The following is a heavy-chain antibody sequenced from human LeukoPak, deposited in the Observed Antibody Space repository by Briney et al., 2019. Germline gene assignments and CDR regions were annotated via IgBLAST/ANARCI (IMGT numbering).Heavy chain of an antibody. Sequence: GGSLRLSCAASGFTFSAYSMNWVRQAPGKGLEWVSYISSSSGNIHYADSVKGRFTISRDTGKNSLYLQMNSLRAEDTAAYYCARLASGSYPNYFDYWGQGILVTVSS. V-gene: IGHV3-48*01. J-gene: IGHJ4*02. D-gene: IGHD1-26*01. CDR3: ARLASGSYPNYFDY. CDR2: ISSSSGNI. CDR1: GFTFSAYS.